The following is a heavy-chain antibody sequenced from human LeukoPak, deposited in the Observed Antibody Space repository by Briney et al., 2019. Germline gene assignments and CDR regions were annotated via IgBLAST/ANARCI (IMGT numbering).Heavy chain of an antibody. V-gene: IGHV3-53*01. D-gene: IGHD1-26*01. J-gene: IGHJ4*02. CDR1: GFTVSSNY. Sequence: GGSLGLSCAASGFTVSSNYMSWVRQAPGKGLEWVSVIYSGGSTYYADSVKGRFTISRDNSKNTLYLQMNSLRAEDTAVYYCARDRGSSSPGFVYWGQGTLVTVSS. CDR2: IYSGGST. CDR3: ARDRGSSSPGFVY.